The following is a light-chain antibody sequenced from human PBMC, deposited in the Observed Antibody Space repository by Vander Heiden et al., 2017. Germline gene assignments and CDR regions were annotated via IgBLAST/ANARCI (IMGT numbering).Light chain of an antibody. CDR1: QNINNW. V-gene: IGKV1-12*01. CDR3: LQDYTFPWT. Sequence: DIQMTQSPSSVSAYVGDRVTITCRASQNINNWLAWYQQKPGKAPKFLISGASSLQSGLPSRFSASGSGTYFTLTITSLQPEDFATYCCLQDYTFPWTLGQGTKVEVK. J-gene: IGKJ1*01. CDR2: GAS.